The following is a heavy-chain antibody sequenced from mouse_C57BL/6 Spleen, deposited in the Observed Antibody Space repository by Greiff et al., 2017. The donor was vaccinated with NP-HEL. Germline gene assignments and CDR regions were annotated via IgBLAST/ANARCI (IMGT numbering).Heavy chain of an antibody. J-gene: IGHJ3*01. D-gene: IGHD2-3*01. Sequence: VKLQESGAELARPGASVKLSCKASGYTFTSYGISWVKQRTGQGLEWIGEIYPRSGNTYYNEKFKGKATLTADKSSSTAYMELRSLTSEDSAVYFCARGDGYYEGFAYWGQGTLVTVSA. CDR1: GYTFTSYG. V-gene: IGHV1-81*01. CDR3: ARGDGYYEGFAY. CDR2: IYPRSGNT.